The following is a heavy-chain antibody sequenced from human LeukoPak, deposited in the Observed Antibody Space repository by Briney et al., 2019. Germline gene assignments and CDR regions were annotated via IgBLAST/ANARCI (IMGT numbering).Heavy chain of an antibody. CDR3: ARGAFSGTYGHIDF. V-gene: IGHV1-46*01. CDR2: INPSGGGT. CDR1: GYTFTSYG. D-gene: IGHD1-26*01. J-gene: IGHJ4*02. Sequence: ASVKVSCKASGYTFTSYGISWVRQAPGQGLEWMGVINPSGGGTSYAQKFQGRITMTGDTSTTTLSLELSSVRSEDTAIYYCARGAFSGTYGHIDFWGQGTLVSVSS.